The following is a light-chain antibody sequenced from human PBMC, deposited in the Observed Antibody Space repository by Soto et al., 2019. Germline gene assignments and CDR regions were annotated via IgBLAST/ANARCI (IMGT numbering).Light chain of an antibody. CDR3: QQYGSSPPVT. CDR1: QDIRSH. J-gene: IGKJ1*01. CDR2: GAS. V-gene: IGKV3-20*01. Sequence: ENVLTQSPGTLSLSPGERVTLSCRARQDIRSHLAWYQQKPGQAPRLLIYGASSRATGIPDRFSGSGSGTDFTLTISRLEPEDFAVYYCQQYGSSPPVTFGQGTKVDI.